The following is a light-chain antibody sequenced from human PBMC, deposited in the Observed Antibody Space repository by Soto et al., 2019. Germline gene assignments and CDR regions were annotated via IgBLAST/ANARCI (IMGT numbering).Light chain of an antibody. Sequence: DIHMTQSPSSLSASVGDRVTITCRASQSISSYLNWYQQKPGKAPKLLIYAASSLQSGVPSRFSGSGSGTDFTLTISSLQPEDFATYYCQQSYSTPLPTFGGGTKVEIK. CDR1: QSISSY. CDR2: AAS. CDR3: QQSYSTPLPT. V-gene: IGKV1-39*01. J-gene: IGKJ4*01.